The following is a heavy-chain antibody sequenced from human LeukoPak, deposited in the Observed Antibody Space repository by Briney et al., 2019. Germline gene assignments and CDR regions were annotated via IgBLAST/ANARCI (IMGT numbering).Heavy chain of an antibody. D-gene: IGHD3-22*01. Sequence: PGGSLRLSCAASGFTFSSYGMHWVRQAPGKGLEWVSAISGSGGSTYYADSVKGRFTISRDNSKNTLYLQMNSLRAEDTAVYYCAKAAQRAPYYDSSGYYYFDYWGQGTLVTVSS. J-gene: IGHJ4*02. V-gene: IGHV3-23*01. CDR1: GFTFSSYG. CDR2: ISGSGGST. CDR3: AKAAQRAPYYDSSGYYYFDY.